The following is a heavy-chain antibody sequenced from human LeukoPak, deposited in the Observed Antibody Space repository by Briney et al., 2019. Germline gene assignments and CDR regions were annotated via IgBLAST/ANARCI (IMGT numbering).Heavy chain of an antibody. J-gene: IGHJ3*02. CDR2: FDPEDGET. CDR3: ARLLPSPDIESGHAFDI. CDR1: GYTLTELS. V-gene: IGHV1-24*01. D-gene: IGHD3-22*01. Sequence: ASVKVSCKVSGYTLTELSMHWVRQAPGKGLEWMGGFDPEDGETIYAQKFQGRVTMTEDTSTSTAYMELRSLRSDDTAVYYCARLLPSPDIESGHAFDIWGQGTMVTVSS.